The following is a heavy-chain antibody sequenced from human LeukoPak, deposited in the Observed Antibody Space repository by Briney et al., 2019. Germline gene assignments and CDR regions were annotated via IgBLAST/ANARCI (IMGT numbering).Heavy chain of an antibody. D-gene: IGHD3-10*01. J-gene: IGHJ2*01. CDR3: ARDRWFGELLSLGWYFDL. CDR1: GGSISSGDYY. V-gene: IGHV4-30-4*01. CDR2: ISYSGST. Sequence: PSETLSLTCTVSGGSISSGDYYWSWIRQPPGKGLEWIGYISYSGSTYYNPSLKSRVTISLDTSKNQFSLILSSVTAADMAVYYCARDRWFGELLSLGWYFDLWGRGTLVTVSS.